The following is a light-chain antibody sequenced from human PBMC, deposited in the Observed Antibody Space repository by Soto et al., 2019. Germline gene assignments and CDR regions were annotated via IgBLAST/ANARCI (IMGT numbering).Light chain of an antibody. CDR3: LLYGSSPPYT. CDR1: QSVRSSY. J-gene: IGKJ2*01. Sequence: EIVLTQSPGTLSLFPGERATLSCRASQSVRSSYLAWYQQKPGQAPRLLIFGASSRATGVPDRFSGSGSGTGFTLTISRLAPDDFAVYYCLLYGSSPPYTFGQGTKLEIK. V-gene: IGKV3-20*01. CDR2: GAS.